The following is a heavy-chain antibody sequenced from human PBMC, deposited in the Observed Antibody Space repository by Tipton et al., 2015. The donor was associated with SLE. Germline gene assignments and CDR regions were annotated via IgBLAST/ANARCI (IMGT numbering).Heavy chain of an antibody. CDR1: GASISDYY. D-gene: IGHD3-22*01. CDR2: IYHSGST. J-gene: IGHJ3*02. V-gene: IGHV4-59*01. Sequence: TLSLTCTVSGASISDYYWAWNRQSPAKGLEWIGEIYHSGSTYYNPSLKSRVTISVDTSKNQFSLKLSSVTAADTAVYYCASDGDDSSGAFDIWGQGTMVTVSS. CDR3: ASDGDDSSGAFDI.